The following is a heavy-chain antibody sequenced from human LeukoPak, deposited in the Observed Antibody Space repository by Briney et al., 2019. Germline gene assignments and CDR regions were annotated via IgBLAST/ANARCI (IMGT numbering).Heavy chain of an antibody. Sequence: SETLSLTCSVSGVSVNSNDYYWTWIRQSPGRGLEWIGYMYYTGSSDYNPSLKSRVTISLDTSKNQFSLKLSSVTAADTAVYYCVRDQGGSAHRYAFDIWGQGTWVTVSS. J-gene: IGHJ3*02. CDR3: VRDQGGSAHRYAFDI. D-gene: IGHD2-15*01. V-gene: IGHV4-61*08. CDR2: MYYTGSS. CDR1: GVSVNSNDYY.